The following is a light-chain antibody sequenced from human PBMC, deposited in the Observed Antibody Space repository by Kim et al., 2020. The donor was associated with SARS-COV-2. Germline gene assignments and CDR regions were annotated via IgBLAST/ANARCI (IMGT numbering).Light chain of an antibody. J-gene: IGKJ1*01. Sequence: SASFGDRVTITCRASQDISNYVVWYQQKPGKVPKVLIYAASALHSGVPSRFSGGGFGTDFTLTISSLQPEDVATYYCQKYNAAPWTFGQGTKVEI. CDR1: QDISNY. CDR2: AAS. CDR3: QKYNAAPWT. V-gene: IGKV1-27*01.